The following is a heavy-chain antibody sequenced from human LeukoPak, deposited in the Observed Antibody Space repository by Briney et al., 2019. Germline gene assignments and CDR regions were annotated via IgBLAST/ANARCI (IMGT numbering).Heavy chain of an antibody. CDR2: ISYDGNNK. V-gene: IGHV3-30-3*01. D-gene: IGHD2-2*01. CDR1: GFTFNSYA. Sequence: PGRSLRLSCAASGFTFNSYAMHWVRQAPGKGLEWVAVISYDGNNKYYADSVKGRFTISRDNSKNTLYLQMNSLRAEDTAVYYCARDFSPATIAGHYYFDFWGQGTLVTVSS. J-gene: IGHJ4*02. CDR3: ARDFSPATIAGHYYFDF.